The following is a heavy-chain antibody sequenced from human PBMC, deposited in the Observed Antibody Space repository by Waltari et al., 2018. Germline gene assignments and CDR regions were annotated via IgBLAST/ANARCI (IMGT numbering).Heavy chain of an antibody. CDR1: GGSFIDYY. J-gene: IGHJ4*02. CDR2: INHNGDT. Sequence: QVQLQQWGAGLVKPSEPLSLTCAVSGGSFIDYYWSWLRQSPGKGLEWIGEINHNGDTNYNPSLKSRVTFSVDTSKSQISLRLNSVTAADTALYFCARVTTVRLFDYWGQGTQVTVSS. D-gene: IGHD4-17*01. V-gene: IGHV4-34*01. CDR3: ARVTTVRLFDY.